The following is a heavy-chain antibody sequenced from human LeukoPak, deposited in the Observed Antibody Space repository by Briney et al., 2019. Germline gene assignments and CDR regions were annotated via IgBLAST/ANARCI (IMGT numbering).Heavy chain of an antibody. D-gene: IGHD3-22*01. J-gene: IGHJ3*02. CDR1: GFTFSVYS. CDR3: ARGAFYYDSSGYSYAFDI. CDR2: ISSSSSYI. V-gene: IGHV3-21*01. Sequence: GSLRLSCAASGFTFSVYSMNWVRQAPGKGLEWVSSISSSSSYIYYADSVKGRFTISRDNAKNSLYLQMNSLRAEDTAVYYCARGAFYYDSSGYSYAFDIWGQGTMVTVSS.